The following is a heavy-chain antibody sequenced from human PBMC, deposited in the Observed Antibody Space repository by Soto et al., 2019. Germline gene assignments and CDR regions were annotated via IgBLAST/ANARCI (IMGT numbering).Heavy chain of an antibody. Sequence: QLQLQESGSGLVKPSQTLSLTCAVSGGSISSGGYSWSWIRQPPGKGLEWIGYIYHSGSTYYNPSLKSRVTISVDRSKNQFSLKLSSVTAADTAVYYSARGVVATIRMITFGGVIVTRYFDYWGRGTLVTVSS. CDR2: IYHSGST. CDR1: GGSISSGGYS. D-gene: IGHD3-16*02. V-gene: IGHV4-30-2*01. CDR3: ARGVVATIRMITFGGVIVTRYFDY. J-gene: IGHJ4*02.